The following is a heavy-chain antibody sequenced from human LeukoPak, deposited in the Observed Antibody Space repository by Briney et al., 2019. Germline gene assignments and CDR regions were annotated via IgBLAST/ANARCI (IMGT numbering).Heavy chain of an antibody. J-gene: IGHJ4*02. CDR3: ARSNQADDY. Sequence: GGSLRLSCTAPAFTFSSYWMHWVSQVPGKGLVWVARINPGGSSITYADSGKGRCTISRDNAKNTLYLQMDSLRAEDTGVYYCARSNQADDYWGQGTLVTVSS. V-gene: IGHV3-74*01. CDR2: INPGGSSI. CDR1: AFTFSSYW. D-gene: IGHD1-14*01.